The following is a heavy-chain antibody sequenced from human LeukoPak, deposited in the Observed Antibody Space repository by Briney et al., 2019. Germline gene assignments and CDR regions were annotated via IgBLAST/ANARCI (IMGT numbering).Heavy chain of an antibody. CDR3: AEPPDGYNPLICDY. CDR2: IYYSGST. J-gene: IGHJ4*02. D-gene: IGHD5-24*01. CDR1: GGSISSYY. V-gene: IGHV4-59*08. Sequence: SETLSLTCTVSGGSISSYYWSWIRQPPGKGLEWIGYIYYSGSTNYNPSLKSRVTISVDTSKNQFSLKLGSVTAADTAVYYCAEPPDGYNPLICDYWGQGTLVTVSS.